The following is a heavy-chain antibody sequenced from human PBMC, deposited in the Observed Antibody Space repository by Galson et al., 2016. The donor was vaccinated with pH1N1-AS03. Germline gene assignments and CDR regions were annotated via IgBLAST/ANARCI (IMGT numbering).Heavy chain of an antibody. CDR1: GGTFSNYA. Sequence: SCKASGGTFSNYAFNWVRLAPGQGLEWMGGITPIFSTTKYAQKFQGRVTITADKSTNTADMELRSLRSEDTALYYCARAGREEYRSTSFKSYHYYYGMDVWGQGTTVIVSS. CDR2: ITPIFSTT. J-gene: IGHJ6*02. D-gene: IGHD6-6*01. V-gene: IGHV1-69*06. CDR3: ARAGREEYRSTSFKSYHYYYGMDV.